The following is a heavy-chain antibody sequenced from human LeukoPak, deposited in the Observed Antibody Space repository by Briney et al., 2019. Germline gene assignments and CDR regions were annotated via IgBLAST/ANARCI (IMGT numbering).Heavy chain of an antibody. D-gene: IGHD5-24*01. J-gene: IGHJ4*02. V-gene: IGHV3-30*18. CDR2: ISYDGDKT. CDR3: AKNLLRWLQPSGHLDY. Sequence: GGSLRLSCAASGFSFSEFGSHWVRQAPGKGLEWVAAISYDGDKTYYADSVKGRFTISRDNSKNTLYLQMKSLRAEDTAVYYCAKNLLRWLQPSGHLDYWGQGTLVTVSS. CDR1: GFSFSEFG.